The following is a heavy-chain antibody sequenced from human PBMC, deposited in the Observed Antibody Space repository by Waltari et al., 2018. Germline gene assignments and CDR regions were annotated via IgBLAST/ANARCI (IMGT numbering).Heavy chain of an antibody. V-gene: IGHV4-4*02. D-gene: IGHD2-15*01. Sequence: QVRLQESGPGLVKPSGTLSLTCAVSGASISSNYWWSWVRQSPGKGLEWIGQIHHSGRTYSTPSLKSRITISVDKSKNQFSLNLSSVNDADTAVYYCAADRGNGLYFDYWGQGTLVTVSS. CDR3: AADRGNGLYFDY. CDR2: IHHSGRT. CDR1: GASISSNYW. J-gene: IGHJ4*02.